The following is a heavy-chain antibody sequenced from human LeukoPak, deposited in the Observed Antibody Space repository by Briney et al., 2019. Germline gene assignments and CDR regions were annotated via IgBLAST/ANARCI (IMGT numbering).Heavy chain of an antibody. CDR2: INHSGST. CDR1: GGSFSGYY. Sequence: SETLSLTCAVYGGSFSGYYWSWIRQPPGKGLEWIGEINHSGSTNYNPSLKSRVTISVDTSKNQFSLKLSSVTAADTAAYYCARGCIAAAGTPSSWFDPWGQGTLVTVSS. V-gene: IGHV4-34*01. J-gene: IGHJ5*02. D-gene: IGHD6-13*01. CDR3: ARGCIAAAGTPSSWFDP.